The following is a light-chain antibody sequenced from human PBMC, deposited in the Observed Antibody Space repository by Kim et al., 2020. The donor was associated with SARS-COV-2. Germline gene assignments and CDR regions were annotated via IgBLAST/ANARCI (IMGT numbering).Light chain of an antibody. CDR3: QQYHNWPPT. CDR1: QGISTN. V-gene: IGKV3-15*01. J-gene: IGKJ1*01. Sequence: EIVVTQPPVTLSVSPGDRATLSCRATQGISTNLAWYQQQPGQAPRLLISSASTRATGVPARFSAGGSGTEFTLTISSLQSEDFAVYYCQQYHNWPPTFGQGTKVDIK. CDR2: SAS.